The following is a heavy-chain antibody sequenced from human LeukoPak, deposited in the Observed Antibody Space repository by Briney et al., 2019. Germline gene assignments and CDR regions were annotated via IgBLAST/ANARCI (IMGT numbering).Heavy chain of an antibody. CDR1: GFTFRSYG. V-gene: IGHV3-30*03. J-gene: IGHJ3*02. CDR2: ISYDGSNK. Sequence: GGSLRLSCAASGFTFRSYGMHWVRQAPGKGLEWVAVISYDGSNKYYADSVKGQFTISRDNSKNTLYLQMNSLRAEDTAVYYCARAPPTSGSYSTGAFDIWGQGTMVTVSS. D-gene: IGHD1-26*01. CDR3: ARAPPTSGSYSTGAFDI.